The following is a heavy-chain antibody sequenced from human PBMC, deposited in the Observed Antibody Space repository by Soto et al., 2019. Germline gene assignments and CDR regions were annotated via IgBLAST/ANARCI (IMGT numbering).Heavy chain of an antibody. D-gene: IGHD6-19*01. J-gene: IGHJ4*02. CDR1: GFAFSSYA. Sequence: GGSLRLSCAASGFAFSSYAMHWVRRAPGKGLEWVAVISYDASNKYYADSVKGRFTISRDNSKKTMYLQMSSLRAEDTAVYYCARPFSSGWYGDFDYWGQGTLVTVSS. CDR3: ARPFSSGWYGDFDY. CDR2: ISYDASNK. V-gene: IGHV3-30-3*01.